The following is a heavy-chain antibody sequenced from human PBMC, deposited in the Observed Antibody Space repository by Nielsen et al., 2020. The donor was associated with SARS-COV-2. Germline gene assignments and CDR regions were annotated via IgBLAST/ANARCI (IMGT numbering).Heavy chain of an antibody. V-gene: IGHV3-7*01. J-gene: IGHJ2*01. Sequence: GGSLRLSCAASGFTFSSYWMRWVRQAPGKGLEWVANIKQDGSEKYYVDSVKGRFTISRDNAKNSLYLQMNSLRAYDTAVYYCAREAYDSSGYYYPYWYFDLWGRGTLVTVSS. D-gene: IGHD3-22*01. CDR2: IKQDGSEK. CDR1: GFTFSSYW. CDR3: AREAYDSSGYYYPYWYFDL.